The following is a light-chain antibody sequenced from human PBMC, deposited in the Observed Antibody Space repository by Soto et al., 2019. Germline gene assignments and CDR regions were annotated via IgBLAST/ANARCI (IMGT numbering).Light chain of an antibody. CDR3: QVWDTSPDHVI. Sequence: ELTQAPSMSLAPGQTATITCGGNDIEGRVVHWYQQEPGQAPVLVVFDDSVRPSGIPERFSGASSGNTATLTITRVEAGDEADYYCQVWDTSPDHVIFGGGTQLTVL. CDR1: DIEGRV. J-gene: IGLJ2*01. V-gene: IGLV3-21*02. CDR2: DDS.